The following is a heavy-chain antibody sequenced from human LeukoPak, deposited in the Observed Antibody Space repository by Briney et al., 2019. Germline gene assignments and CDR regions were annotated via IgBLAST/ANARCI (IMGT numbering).Heavy chain of an antibody. D-gene: IGHD6-19*01. J-gene: IGHJ4*02. V-gene: IGHV4-4*02. Sequence: SETLSFTCAVSGGSISSSNWWSWVRQPPGKGLEWIGEIYHSGSTNYNPSLKSRVTISVDTSKNQFSLKLSSATAADTAVYYCASGWTLSYWGQGTLVTVSS. CDR1: GGSISSSNW. CDR3: ASGWTLSY. CDR2: IYHSGST.